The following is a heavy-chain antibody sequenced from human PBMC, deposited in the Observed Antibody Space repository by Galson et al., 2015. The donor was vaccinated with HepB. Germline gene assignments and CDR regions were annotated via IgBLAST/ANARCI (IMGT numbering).Heavy chain of an antibody. CDR3: ATGHQKTQWLPYYYYYMDV. J-gene: IGHJ6*03. V-gene: IGHV4-4*02. CDR1: GGSISSSNW. Sequence: LTCAVSGGSISSSNWWSWVRQPPGKGLEWIGEIYHSGRTNYNPSLKSRVTISVDKSKNQFSLKLSSVTAADTAVYYCATGHQKTQWLPYYYYYMDVWGKGTTVTVSS. CDR2: IYHSGRT. D-gene: IGHD3-22*01.